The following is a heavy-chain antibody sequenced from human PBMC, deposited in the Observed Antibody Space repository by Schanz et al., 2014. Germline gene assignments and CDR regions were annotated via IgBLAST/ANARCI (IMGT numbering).Heavy chain of an antibody. D-gene: IGHD3-10*01. CDR2: VSDDGNKK. J-gene: IGHJ4*02. Sequence: VHLLESGGGVVQPGRSLRLSCAASGFTFSGNAMHWVRQAPGKGLEWVAVVSDDGNKKYYADSVKGRFTISRDNSKNTLYLQMNGLRGEDTAVYYCAKYRGYYRVSGSYRELEYWGQGTLXTVSS. CDR1: GFTFSGNA. V-gene: IGHV3-30*18. CDR3: AKYRGYYRVSGSYRELEY.